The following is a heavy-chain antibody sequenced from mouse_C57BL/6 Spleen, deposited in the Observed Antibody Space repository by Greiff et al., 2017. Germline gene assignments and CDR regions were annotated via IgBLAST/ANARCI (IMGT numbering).Heavy chain of an antibody. CDR3: ASGPYAMDY. CDR1: GFTFSSYT. V-gene: IGHV5-9*01. J-gene: IGHJ4*01. Sequence: EVQLVESGGGLVKPGGSLKLSCAASGFTFSSYTMSWVRQTPEKRLEWVATISGGGGNTYYPDSVKGRFTISRDNAKNTLYLQMSSLRSEDTALYYCASGPYAMDYWGQGTSVTVSS. CDR2: ISGGGGNT.